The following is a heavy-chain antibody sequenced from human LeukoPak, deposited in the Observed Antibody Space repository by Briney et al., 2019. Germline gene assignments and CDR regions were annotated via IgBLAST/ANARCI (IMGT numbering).Heavy chain of an antibody. J-gene: IGHJ4*02. Sequence: GGSLRLSCAASGFTFSSYAMSWVRQAPGKGLEWVSAIRGSGGSTYYADSVKGRFTISRGNSKNTLYLQMNSLRAEDTAVYYCAKAFTDTAMDLTLFDYWGQGTLVTVSS. CDR2: IRGSGGST. V-gene: IGHV3-23*01. CDR3: AKAFTDTAMDLTLFDY. CDR1: GFTFSSYA. D-gene: IGHD5-18*01.